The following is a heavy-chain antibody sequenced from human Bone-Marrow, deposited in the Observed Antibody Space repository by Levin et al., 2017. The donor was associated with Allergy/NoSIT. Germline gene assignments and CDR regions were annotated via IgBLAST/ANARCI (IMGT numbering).Heavy chain of an antibody. J-gene: IGHJ5*02. D-gene: IGHD3-3*01. CDR3: ARARANSSYYDFWSGYYTPGWFDP. CDR2: IIPIFGTA. CDR1: GGTFSSYA. Sequence: KISCKASGGTFSSYAISWVRQAPGQGLEWMGGIIPIFGTANYAQKFQGRVTITADESTSTAYMELSSLRSEDTAVYYCARARANSSYYDFWSGYYTPGWFDPWGQGTLVTVSS. V-gene: IGHV1-69*01.